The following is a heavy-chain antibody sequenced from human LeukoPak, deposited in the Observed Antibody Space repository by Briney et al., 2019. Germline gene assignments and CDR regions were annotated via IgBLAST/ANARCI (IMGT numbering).Heavy chain of an antibody. CDR1: GGSISSYY. CDR2: INHSGST. J-gene: IGHJ4*02. D-gene: IGHD3-22*01. V-gene: IGHV4-34*01. CDR3: ARGHYDSSGYYDY. Sequence: SETLSLTCTVSGGSISSYYWSWIRQPPGKGLEWIGEINHSGSTNYNPSVKSRVTISVDTSKNQFSLKLSSVTAADTAVYYCARGHYDSSGYYDYWGQGTLVTVSS.